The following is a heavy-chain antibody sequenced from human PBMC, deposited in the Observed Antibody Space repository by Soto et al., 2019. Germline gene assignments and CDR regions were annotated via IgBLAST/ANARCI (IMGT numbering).Heavy chain of an antibody. CDR1: GYTFTSYA. CDR3: AGGVGATPFSYYGMDV. D-gene: IGHD1-26*01. Sequence: QVQLVQSGAEVKKPGASVKVSCKASGYTFTSYAMHWVRQAPGQRLEWMGWINAGNGNTKYSQKFQGRVTVTGGTTVSAAYMELSSRRSEDTAVYYGAGGVGATPFSYYGMDVWGQGTTVTVSS. J-gene: IGHJ6*02. CDR2: INAGNGNT. V-gene: IGHV1-3*01.